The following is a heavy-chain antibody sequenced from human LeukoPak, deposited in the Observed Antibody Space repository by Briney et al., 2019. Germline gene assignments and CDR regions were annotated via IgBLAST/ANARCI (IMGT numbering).Heavy chain of an antibody. V-gene: IGHV3-30*02. D-gene: IGHD3-10*01. J-gene: IGHJ4*02. CDR3: AKDGWFGGESLDY. CDR2: IRYDGSNK. CDR1: GFTFSSYG. Sequence: GGSLRLSCAASGFTFSSYGMHWVCQAPGKGLEWVAFIRYDGSNKYYADSVKGRFTISRDNSKNTLYLQMNSLRAEDTAVYYCAKDGWFGGESLDYWGQGTLVTVSS.